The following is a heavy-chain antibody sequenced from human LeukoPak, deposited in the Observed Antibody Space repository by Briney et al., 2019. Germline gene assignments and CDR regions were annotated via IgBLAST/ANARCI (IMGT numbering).Heavy chain of an antibody. CDR3: ARDRGYDSSGYPSGGNWFDP. CDR2: SIAIFGTA. Sequence: GASVKVSCKASGGTFSIYAISCGRQAPGQGLGWMRGSIAIFGTANYAQKFQGRVTITANESTSTAYLALRSLRSEHTAVYYCARDRGYDSSGYPSGGNWFDPWGQGTLVTVSS. V-gene: IGHV1-69*13. D-gene: IGHD3-22*01. CDR1: GGTFSIYA. J-gene: IGHJ5*02.